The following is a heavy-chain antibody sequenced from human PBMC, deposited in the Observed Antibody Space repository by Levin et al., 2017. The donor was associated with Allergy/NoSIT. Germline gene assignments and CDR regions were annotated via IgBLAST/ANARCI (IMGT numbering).Heavy chain of an antibody. J-gene: IGHJ4*02. CDR3: ARDLGSGSGYYQRGFDY. Sequence: PGGSLRLSCAASGFTFSSYAMHWVRQAPGKGLEWVAVISYDGSNKYYADSVKGRFTISRDNSKNTLYLQMNSLRAEDTAVYYCARDLGSGSGYYQRGFDYWGQGTLVTVSS. CDR1: GFTFSSYA. CDR2: ISYDGSNK. V-gene: IGHV3-30*04. D-gene: IGHD3-22*01.